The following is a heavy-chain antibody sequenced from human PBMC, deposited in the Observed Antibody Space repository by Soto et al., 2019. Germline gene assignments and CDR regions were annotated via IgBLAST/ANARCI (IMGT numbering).Heavy chain of an antibody. D-gene: IGHD5-18*01. CDR3: AHLPWKQLWPRAPVVY. Sequence: SGPTLVNPTQTLTLTCTFSGFSLSTSGVGVGWIRQPPGKALDLLGIFFWDDDKRYRPSLKSRVTITKDTSKNQLVLTMTNMDPVDTATYYCAHLPWKQLWPRAPVVYWGQGTPVTVSS. CDR1: GFSLSTSGVG. J-gene: IGHJ4*02. V-gene: IGHV2-5*02. CDR2: FFWDDDK.